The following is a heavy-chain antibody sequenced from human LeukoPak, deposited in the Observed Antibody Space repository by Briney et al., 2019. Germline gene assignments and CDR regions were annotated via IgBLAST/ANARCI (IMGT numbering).Heavy chain of an antibody. V-gene: IGHV4-38-2*01. Sequence: ASETLSLTCAVYGGSFSGYYWGWIRQPPGEGLEWIGSIYHSGSTYYNPSLKSRVTISVDTSKNQFSLKLSSVTAADTAVYYCARGKSVADYYYYYCMDVWGKGTTVTVSS. CDR3: ARGKSVADYYYYYCMDV. CDR2: IYHSGST. J-gene: IGHJ6*03. D-gene: IGHD6-19*01. CDR1: GGSFSGYY.